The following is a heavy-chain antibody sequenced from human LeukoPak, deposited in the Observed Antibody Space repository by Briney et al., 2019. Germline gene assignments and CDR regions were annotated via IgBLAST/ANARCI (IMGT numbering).Heavy chain of an antibody. D-gene: IGHD3-16*02. V-gene: IGHV1-46*01. CDR2: INPSGGST. Sequence: GASVKVSCKASGYTFTSYYMHWVRQAPGQGLEWMGIINPSGGSTSYAQKFQGRVTMTRDTSTSTVYVELSSLRSEDTAVYYCARGRLRLGELSSPPPDFDYWGQGTLVTVSS. CDR1: GYTFTSYY. J-gene: IGHJ4*02. CDR3: ARGRLRLGELSSPPPDFDY.